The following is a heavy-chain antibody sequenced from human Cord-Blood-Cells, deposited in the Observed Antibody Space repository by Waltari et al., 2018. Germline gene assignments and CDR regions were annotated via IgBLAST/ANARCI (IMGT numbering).Heavy chain of an antibody. D-gene: IGHD2-21*01. V-gene: IGHV3-7*01. CDR1: GXXXXRSX. J-gene: IGHJ4*02. Sequence: XGLXXPGXXXRLSXAXSGXXXXRSXXXWVRQAPGKGLEWVANIKQYGSEKYYVDSVKGRFTISRDNAKNSLYLQMNSLRAEDTAVYYCARSCGGDCYFDYWGQGTLVTVSS. CDR3: ARSCGGDCYFDY. CDR2: IKQYGSEK.